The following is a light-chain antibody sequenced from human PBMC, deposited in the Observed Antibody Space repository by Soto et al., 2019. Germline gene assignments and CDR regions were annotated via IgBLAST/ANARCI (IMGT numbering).Light chain of an antibody. CDR3: QQYNSYPWT. V-gene: IGKV1-5*01. Sequence: DIQMTQSPSTLSASVGDRVTITCRASQSISSWLAWYQQKPGKTPKLLIYDASRLESGGPSRFSGRGSGTEFSLTISSLLPDDFATYYCQQYNSYPWTFGQGTKVEIK. CDR2: DAS. J-gene: IGKJ1*01. CDR1: QSISSW.